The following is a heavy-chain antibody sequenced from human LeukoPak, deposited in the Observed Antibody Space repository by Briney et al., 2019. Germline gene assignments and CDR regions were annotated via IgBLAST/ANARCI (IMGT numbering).Heavy chain of an antibody. D-gene: IGHD3-3*01. CDR3: ARGGKITIFGVVILPSDY. Sequence: ASETLSLTCAVYGGSFSGYYWSWIRQPPGKGLEWIGEINHSGSTNYNPSLKSRVTISVDTSKNQFSLKLSSVTAADTAVYYCARGGKITIFGVVILPSDYWGQGTLVTVSS. V-gene: IGHV4-34*01. J-gene: IGHJ4*02. CDR2: INHSGST. CDR1: GGSFSGYY.